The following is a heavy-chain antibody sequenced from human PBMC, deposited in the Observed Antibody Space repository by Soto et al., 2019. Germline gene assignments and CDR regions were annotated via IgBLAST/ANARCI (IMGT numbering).Heavy chain of an antibody. D-gene: IGHD1-1*01. V-gene: IGHV4-31*03. CDR1: GGSISSGTYY. CDR2: IYYTGST. CDR3: ARKTGTDAFDI. J-gene: IGHJ3*02. Sequence: TLSLTCSVSGGSISSGTYYWNWIRQHPGKGLEWIGYIYYTGSTYYNPSLKSRVSMSVDTSKNQFSLKLSSVTAADTAVYYCARKTGTDAFDIWGQGTLVTVSS.